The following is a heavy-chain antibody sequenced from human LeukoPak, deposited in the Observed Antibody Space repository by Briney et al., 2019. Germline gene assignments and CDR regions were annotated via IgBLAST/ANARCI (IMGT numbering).Heavy chain of an antibody. Sequence: SETLSLTCTVSGGSINSPSSYWGWIRQPPGKGLEWIGSIYYGGNSYYNPSLKSRVTISVDTSKNQFSLQMRSVTAADTTVYYCARDGIAVTGTGFDFWGQGTLVTVSS. CDR3: ARDGIAVTGTGFDF. CDR1: GGSINSPSSY. V-gene: IGHV4-39*07. D-gene: IGHD6-19*01. J-gene: IGHJ4*02. CDR2: IYYGGNS.